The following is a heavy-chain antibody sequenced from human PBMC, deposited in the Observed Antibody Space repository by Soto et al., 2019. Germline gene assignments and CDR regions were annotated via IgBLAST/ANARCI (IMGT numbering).Heavy chain of an antibody. J-gene: IGHJ6*02. CDR2: IYSGGST. V-gene: IGHV3-66*01. CDR1: GFTVSSNY. Sequence: EVQLVESGGGLVQPGGSLRLSCAASGFTVSSNYMSWVRQAPGKGLEWVSVIYSGGSTYYADSVKGRFTISRDNSKNTLYLQMNSVRAEDTAVYYCARGTYYDYVWGSHPSHGMDVWGQGTTVTVSS. D-gene: IGHD3-16*02. CDR3: ARGTYYDYVWGSHPSHGMDV.